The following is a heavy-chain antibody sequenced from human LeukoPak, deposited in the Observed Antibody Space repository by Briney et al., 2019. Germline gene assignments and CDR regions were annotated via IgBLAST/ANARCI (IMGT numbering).Heavy chain of an antibody. D-gene: IGHD1-26*01. CDR1: GGSFSGYY. Sequence: SETLSLTCAVYGGSFSGYYWSWLRQPPGKGLEWIGEINHSGSTNYNPSLKSRVTISVDTSKNQFSLKLISVTAADTAVYYCATIVGAPNWFDPWGQGTLVTVSS. CDR3: ATIVGAPNWFDP. V-gene: IGHV4-34*01. CDR2: INHSGST. J-gene: IGHJ5*02.